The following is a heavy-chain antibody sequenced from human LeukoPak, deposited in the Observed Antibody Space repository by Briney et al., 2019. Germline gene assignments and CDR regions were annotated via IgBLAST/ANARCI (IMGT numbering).Heavy chain of an antibody. V-gene: IGHV1-8*01. CDR1: GYTVTSYD. Sequence: ASVAVSCKASGYTVTSYDINWVRQATGQGLEWLGWMNPNSGNPGYAQKFQGRVTMTRNTSISTAYMELSSLRSEDTAVYYCATEAAALGYWGQGPLVPVPS. CDR2: MNPNSGNP. CDR3: ATEAAALGY. D-gene: IGHD6-13*01. J-gene: IGHJ4*02.